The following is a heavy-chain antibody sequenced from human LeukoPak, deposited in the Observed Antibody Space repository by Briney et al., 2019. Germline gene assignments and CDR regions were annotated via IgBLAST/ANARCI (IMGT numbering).Heavy chain of an antibody. Sequence: ASVQVSCKASGYSFVANYIHWVRQAPGQGLEWMGWISAYNGNTNYAQKLQGRVTMTTDTSTSTAYMELRSLRSDDTAVYYCARGNWFDPWGQGTMVTVSS. CDR3: ARGNWFDP. CDR2: ISAYNGNT. V-gene: IGHV1-18*04. CDR1: GYSFVANY. J-gene: IGHJ5*02.